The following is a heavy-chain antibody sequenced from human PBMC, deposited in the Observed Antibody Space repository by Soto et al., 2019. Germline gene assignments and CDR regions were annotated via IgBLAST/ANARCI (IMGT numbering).Heavy chain of an antibody. CDR2: IYWDDDK. Sequence: SGPTPVNPAQTLTLTCTFSGFSLSSTRVAVGWIRQPPGKALEWLALIYWDDDKRYSPFLKSRLTITKDTSKDQVVLTMTNMDPVDTATYYCAHSVVAGLGYYFDYWGQGTLVTVPQ. V-gene: IGHV2-5*02. CDR1: GFSLSSTRVA. J-gene: IGHJ4*02. D-gene: IGHD6-19*01. CDR3: AHSVVAGLGYYFDY.